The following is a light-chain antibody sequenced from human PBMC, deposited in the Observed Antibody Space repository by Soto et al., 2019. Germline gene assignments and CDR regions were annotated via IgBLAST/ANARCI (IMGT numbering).Light chain of an antibody. CDR2: TNN. J-gene: IGLJ1*01. CDR1: XSNIGAGYD. CDR3: QSYENRLSAYV. V-gene: IGLV1-40*01. Sequence: QSVLTQPPSVSGAPGQRVTISCTGSXSNIGAGYDVHWYLQLPGTAPKLLVYTNNNRPSGVPDRFSGSKSGTSASLAITGLQAEDEADYYCQSYENRLSAYVFGTGTKVTVL.